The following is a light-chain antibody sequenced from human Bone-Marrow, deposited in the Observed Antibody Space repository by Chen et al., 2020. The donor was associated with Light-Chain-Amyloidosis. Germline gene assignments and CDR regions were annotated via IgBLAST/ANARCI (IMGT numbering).Light chain of an antibody. Sequence: SYELTQPPSASVSPGQTARITCSGDDLPTKYAYWYQQKPGQAPVLVVLRDTERPAGISGRFSGSSSGTTATLTLSGVQAEDEADYHCQSADSSGTYEVIFGGGTKLTVL. CDR1: DLPTKY. J-gene: IGLJ2*01. CDR3: QSADSSGTYEVI. CDR2: RDT. V-gene: IGLV3-25*03.